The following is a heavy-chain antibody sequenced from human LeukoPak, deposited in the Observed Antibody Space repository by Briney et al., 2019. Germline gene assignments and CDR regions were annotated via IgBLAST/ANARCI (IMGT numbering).Heavy chain of an antibody. Sequence: GGSLRLSCAASGFTVSSNYMSWVRQAPGKGLEWVSVIYSGSSTYYADSVKGRFTISRDNSKNTLYLQMNSLKTEDTAVYYCSSLIGDFWGQGTLVTVSS. CDR3: SSLIGDF. CDR2: IYSGSST. V-gene: IGHV3-53*01. CDR1: GFTVSSNY. D-gene: IGHD2-8*01. J-gene: IGHJ4*02.